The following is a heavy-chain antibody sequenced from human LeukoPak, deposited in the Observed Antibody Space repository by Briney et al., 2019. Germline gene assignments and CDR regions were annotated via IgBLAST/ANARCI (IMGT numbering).Heavy chain of an antibody. V-gene: IGHV6-1*01. CDR3: ARDFGTTGWHTFDY. J-gene: IGHJ4*02. Sequence: SQTLSLTCVVSGDSVSSKNGAWNWIRQSPSRGLEWLGRTYYRSKWYNDYAESMEGRMTISQDTSKNQYSLRLNSVTPDDTAVYYCARDFGTTGWHTFDYWGQGTLVTVSS. D-gene: IGHD6-19*01. CDR1: GDSVSSKNGA. CDR2: TYYRSKWYN.